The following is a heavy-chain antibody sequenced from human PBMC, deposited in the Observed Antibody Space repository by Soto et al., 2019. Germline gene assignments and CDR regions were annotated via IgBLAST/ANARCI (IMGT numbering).Heavy chain of an antibody. Sequence: QMQLQESGPGLVKPSETLSLTCTVSCGSISSSSYYWGWIRQSPGKGLEWIGSIYYAGDTQYNPSLKSRVTLSVDRPNNQLSLEVTSVNAAYTAVYYCARQDGTMVYYAFWRSFPVAHWGQGTLVTVSS. CDR1: CGSISSSSYY. CDR3: ARQDGTMVYYAFWRSFPVAH. CDR2: IYYAGDT. V-gene: IGHV4-39*01. J-gene: IGHJ4*02. D-gene: IGHD3-3*01.